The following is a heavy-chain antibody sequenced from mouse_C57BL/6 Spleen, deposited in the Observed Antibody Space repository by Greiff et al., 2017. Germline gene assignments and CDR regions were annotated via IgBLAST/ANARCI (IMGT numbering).Heavy chain of an antibody. J-gene: IGHJ4*01. CDR1: GYTFTDYY. CDR3: ARAYDYYAMDY. CDR2: IYPGSGNT. V-gene: IGHV1-76*01. Sequence: QVQLKQSGAELVRPGASVKLSYKASGYTFTDYYINWVKQRPGQGLEWIARIYPGSGNTYYNEKFKGKATLTAEKSSSTAYMQLSSLTSEDSAVYFCARAYDYYAMDYWGQGTSVTVSS.